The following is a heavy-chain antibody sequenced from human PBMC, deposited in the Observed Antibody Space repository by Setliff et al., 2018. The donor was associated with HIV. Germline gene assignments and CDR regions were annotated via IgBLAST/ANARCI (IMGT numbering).Heavy chain of an antibody. CDR2: IYNSGYS. D-gene: IGHD1-26*01. J-gene: IGHJ4*02. CDR1: GAPISSYY. Sequence: SETLSLTCKVSGAPISSYYWNWIRQPPGKGLEWIGYIYNSGYSNSKPSLKSRVTISLDTSKNQFSLELSSVTAADTAVYYCATKGAEWELPDMIFDYWGQGTLVTVSS. V-gene: IGHV4-59*01. CDR3: ATKGAEWELPDMIFDY.